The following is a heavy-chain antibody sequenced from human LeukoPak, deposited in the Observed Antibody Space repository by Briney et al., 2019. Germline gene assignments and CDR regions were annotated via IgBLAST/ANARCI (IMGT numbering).Heavy chain of an antibody. J-gene: IGHJ4*02. Sequence: GGSLRLSCAASGFTFSSYAMSWVRQAPGKGLEWVSAISGSGGSTYYADSVKGRFTISRDNSKNTLYLQMNSLRAEDTAVYYCAARGDILTGYPYYFDYWGQGTLVTVSS. V-gene: IGHV3-23*01. D-gene: IGHD3-9*01. CDR3: AARGDILTGYPYYFDY. CDR2: ISGSGGST. CDR1: GFTFSSYA.